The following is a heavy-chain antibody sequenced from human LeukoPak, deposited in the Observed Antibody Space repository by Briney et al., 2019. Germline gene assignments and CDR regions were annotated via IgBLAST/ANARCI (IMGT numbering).Heavy chain of an antibody. CDR1: GGSISSSSYY. D-gene: IGHD5-24*01. Sequence: SETLSLTCTVSGGSISSSSYYWGWIRQPPGKGLEWIGSIYYSGSTYYNPSLKSRVTISVDTSKNQFSLKLSSVTAADTAVYYCASRRDGYNSPVSYYYYYMDVWGKGTTVTVSS. V-gene: IGHV4-39*07. J-gene: IGHJ6*03. CDR2: IYYSGST. CDR3: ASRRDGYNSPVSYYYYYMDV.